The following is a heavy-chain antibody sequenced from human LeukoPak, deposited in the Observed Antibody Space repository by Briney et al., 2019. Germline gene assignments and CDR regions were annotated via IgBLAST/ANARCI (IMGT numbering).Heavy chain of an antibody. D-gene: IGHD5-24*01. Sequence: ASVKVSCKASGYTFTTYYIHWVRQAPGQGPEWMGIINPSGGSTTYAQKFQGRVTMTRDTSTSTVYMELSSLRSEDTAVYYCANTRDGYNGNYFDYWGQGTLVTVPS. J-gene: IGHJ4*02. V-gene: IGHV1-46*01. CDR2: INPSGGST. CDR3: ANTRDGYNGNYFDY. CDR1: GYTFTTYY.